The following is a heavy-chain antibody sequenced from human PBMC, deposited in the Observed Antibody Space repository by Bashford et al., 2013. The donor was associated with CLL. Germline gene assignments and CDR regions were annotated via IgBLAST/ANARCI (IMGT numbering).Heavy chain of an antibody. Sequence: SETLSLTCSVSGSRIQSYRWAWVRQPPGKGLEFIAYVSSTGETRDNPSLQSRVTTSVDTSKGQIFLTLTSVTAADTAVYYCARAGVHRLTPLQYWGQGTLVTVSS. CDR1: GSRIQSYR. CDR2: VSSTGET. CDR3: ARAGVHRLTPLQY. V-gene: IGHV4-59*01. J-gene: IGHJ4*02. D-gene: IGHD2-8*01.